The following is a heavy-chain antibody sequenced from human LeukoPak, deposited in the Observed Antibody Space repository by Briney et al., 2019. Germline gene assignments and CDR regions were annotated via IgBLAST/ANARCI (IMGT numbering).Heavy chain of an antibody. CDR3: ARPIGGDSKYQLRQRLYFDY. D-gene: IGHD2-2*01. CDR1: GYTFTGYY. V-gene: IGHV1-2*02. CDR2: INPNSGGT. J-gene: IGHJ4*02. Sequence: GASVKVSCKASGYTFTGYYMHWVRQAPGRGLEWMGWINPNSGGTNYAQKFQGRVTMTRDTSISTAYMELSRLRSDDTAVYHCARPIGGDSKYQLRQRLYFDYWGQGTLVTVSS.